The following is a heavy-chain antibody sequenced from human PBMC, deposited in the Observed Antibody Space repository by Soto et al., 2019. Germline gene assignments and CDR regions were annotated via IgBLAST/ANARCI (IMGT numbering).Heavy chain of an antibody. J-gene: IGHJ5*02. CDR2: IFHSGSI. V-gene: IGHV4-31*03. CDR3: ARGGAEDNYFDP. Sequence: QVQLQESGPGLVKPSQTLSLTCTVSGGSISYGGYYWSWIRQHPGKGLEWIGHIFHSGSIHFNPSLTGRVTISEDTSKNQISLNLRSVIAADTAVYFCARGGAEDNYFDPWGQGTLVTVSS. CDR1: GGSISYGGYY.